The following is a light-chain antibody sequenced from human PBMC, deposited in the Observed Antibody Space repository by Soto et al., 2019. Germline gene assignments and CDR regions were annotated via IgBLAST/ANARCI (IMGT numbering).Light chain of an antibody. V-gene: IGLV2-14*01. CDR2: EAV. CDR1: SNDVGANNY. Sequence: QSVLTQPASVSGSPGQSITISCTGTSNDVGANNYVSWYQRHPDKAPKILIYEAVNRPSGVSHRFSGSKSGNTASLTISGLQAEDDAEYFCISFTNSTSLAFGGGTKLTVL. J-gene: IGLJ2*01. CDR3: ISFTNSTSLA.